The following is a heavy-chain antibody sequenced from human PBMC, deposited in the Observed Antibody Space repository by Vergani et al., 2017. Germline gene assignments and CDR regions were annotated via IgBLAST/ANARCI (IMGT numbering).Heavy chain of an antibody. J-gene: IGHJ4*02. Sequence: EVQLLESGEGLVQPGGSLRLSCAASGFTFSSYAMSWVRQAPGKGLEWVSVIYSGGSSTYYADSVKGRFTISRDTSKNTLYLQMNSLRAEDTAVYYCAKGKQCLVGFDYWGQGTLVTVPS. V-gene: IGHV3-23*03. CDR1: GFTFSSYA. D-gene: IGHD6-19*01. CDR2: IYSGGSST. CDR3: AKGKQCLVGFDY.